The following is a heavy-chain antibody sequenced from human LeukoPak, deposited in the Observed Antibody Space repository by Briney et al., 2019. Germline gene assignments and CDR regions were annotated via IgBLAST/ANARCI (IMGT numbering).Heavy chain of an antibody. Sequence: ASVKVSCKASGYTFTGNYMHWVRQAPGQRLEWMGWVNPKSGGTNYAQKFQGRVTMTRDTSISTAYMELSRLRSDDTAVYYCARDLGRDLNTILRGVIYTLDFWGQGTLVTVSS. V-gene: IGHV1-2*02. D-gene: IGHD3-10*01. CDR1: GYTFTGNY. J-gene: IGHJ4*02. CDR3: ARDLGRDLNTILRGVIYTLDF. CDR2: VNPKSGGT.